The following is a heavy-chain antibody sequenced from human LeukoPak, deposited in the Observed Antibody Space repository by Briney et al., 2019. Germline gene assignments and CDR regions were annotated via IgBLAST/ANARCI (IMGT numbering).Heavy chain of an antibody. D-gene: IGHD6-13*01. J-gene: IGHJ4*02. CDR3: ASAQQAAEYYFDY. CDR2: NSAYSGNT. CDR1: GYTFTSYG. V-gene: IGHV1-18*01. Sequence: ASVKVSCKASGYTFTSYGIIWVRQAPGQGLEWMGWNSAYSGNTNYAQKLQGRVTMTTDTSTSTAYMELRSLRSDDTAVYYCASAQQAAEYYFDYWGQGTLVTVSS.